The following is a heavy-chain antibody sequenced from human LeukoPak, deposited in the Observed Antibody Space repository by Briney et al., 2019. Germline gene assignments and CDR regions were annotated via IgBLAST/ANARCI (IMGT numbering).Heavy chain of an antibody. V-gene: IGHV4-4*07. CDR2: IYTSGST. CDR1: GGSISSYY. CDR3: ARDHEQLGLGYYYYYMDV. Sequence: SGTLSLTCTVSGGSISSYYWSWIRQPAGKGLEWIGRIYTSGSTNYNPSLKSRVTMSVDTSKNQFSLKLSSVTAADTAVYYCARDHEQLGLGYYYYYMDVWGKGTTVTVSS. D-gene: IGHD6-13*01. J-gene: IGHJ6*03.